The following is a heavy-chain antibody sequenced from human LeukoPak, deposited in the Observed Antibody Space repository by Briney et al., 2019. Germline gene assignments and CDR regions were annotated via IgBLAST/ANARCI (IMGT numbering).Heavy chain of an antibody. V-gene: IGHV4-61*02. J-gene: IGHJ5*02. D-gene: IGHD1-26*01. CDR2: IYTSGST. Sequence: SETLSLTCTVSGGSISSGSYYWSWIRQPAGKGLEWIGRIYTSGSTYYNPSLKSRVTISVDTSKNQFSLKLSSVTAADTAVYYCARNSGSYGNNWFDPWGQGTLVTVSS. CDR1: GGSISSGSYY. CDR3: ARNSGSYGNNWFDP.